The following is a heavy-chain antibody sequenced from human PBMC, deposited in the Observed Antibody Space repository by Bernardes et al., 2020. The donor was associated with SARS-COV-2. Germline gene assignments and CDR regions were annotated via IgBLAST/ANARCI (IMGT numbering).Heavy chain of an antibody. V-gene: IGHV3-7*03. Sequence: GGSLRLSCAASGFTFSNYWMTWVRQAPGKGLEWVANIKQDGSENHFVDSVKGRFTISRDNAKNSLYLQMNNLRADDTAVYYCARENNRGVTFGEIKRFLDYWGQGTLVTVSS. J-gene: IGHJ4*02. D-gene: IGHD3-16*01. CDR1: GFTFSNYW. CDR2: IKQDGSEN. CDR3: ARENNRGVTFGEIKRFLDY.